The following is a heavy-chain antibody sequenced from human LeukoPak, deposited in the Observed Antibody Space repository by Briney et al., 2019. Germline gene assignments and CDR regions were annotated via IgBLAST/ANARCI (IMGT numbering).Heavy chain of an antibody. CDR3: AKAGEDSSGYYYHFDY. D-gene: IGHD3-22*01. CDR2: ISYDGSNK. CDR1: GFTFSSYG. Sequence: GGSLRLSCAASGFTFSSYGMHWVRQAPGKGLEWVAVISYDGSNKYYADSVKGRFTISRDNSKSTLYLQMNSLRAEDTAVYYCAKAGEDSSGYYYHFDYWGQGTLVTVSS. V-gene: IGHV3-30*18. J-gene: IGHJ4*02.